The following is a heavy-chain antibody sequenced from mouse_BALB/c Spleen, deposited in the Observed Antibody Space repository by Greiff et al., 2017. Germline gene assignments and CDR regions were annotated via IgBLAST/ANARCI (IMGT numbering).Heavy chain of an antibody. CDR1: GFTFSSYA. CDR3: ATLLRLPAWFAY. V-gene: IGHV5-6-5*01. Sequence: EVQRVESGGGLVKPGGSLKLSCAASGFTFSSYAMSWVRQTPEKRLEWVASISSGGSTYYPDSVKGRFTISRDNARNILYLQMSSLRSEDTAMYYCATLLRLPAWFAYWGQGTLVTVSA. CDR2: ISSGGST. J-gene: IGHJ3*01. D-gene: IGHD1-2*01.